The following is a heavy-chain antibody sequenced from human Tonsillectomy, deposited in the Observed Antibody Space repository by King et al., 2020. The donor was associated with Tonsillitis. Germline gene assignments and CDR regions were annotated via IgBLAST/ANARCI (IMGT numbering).Heavy chain of an antibody. CDR3: ARVDNFWRGLFDY. CDR1: GYTFTTHY. CDR2: INPIGGST. D-gene: IGHD3-3*01. V-gene: IGHV1-46*01. Sequence: VQLVESGAEVKKPGASVKLSCKAAGYTFTTHYIHWVRQAPGQGLEWMGIINPIGGSTVYAQKFQGRVTMTRDTSTSTVYMELSSLRSEDSAVYYCARVDNFWRGLFDYWGQGALVPVSS. J-gene: IGHJ4*02.